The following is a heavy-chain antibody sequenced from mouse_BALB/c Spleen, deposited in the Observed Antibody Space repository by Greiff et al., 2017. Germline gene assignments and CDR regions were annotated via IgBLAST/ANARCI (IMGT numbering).Heavy chain of an antibody. J-gene: IGHJ4*01. Sequence: EVQGVESGPELVKPGASVKMSCKASGYTFTSYVMHWVKQKPGQGLEWIGYINPYNDGTKYNEKFKGKATLTSDKSSSTAYMELSSLTSEDSAVYYCARGVYYYGSSPYAMDYWGQGTSVTVSS. V-gene: IGHV1-14*01. CDR2: INPYNDGT. CDR3: ARGVYYYGSSPYAMDY. CDR1: GYTFTSYV. D-gene: IGHD1-1*01.